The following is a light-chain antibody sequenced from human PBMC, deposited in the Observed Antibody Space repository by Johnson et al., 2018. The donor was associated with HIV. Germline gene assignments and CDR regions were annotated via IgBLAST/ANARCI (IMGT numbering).Light chain of an antibody. CDR2: DNN. Sequence: QSVLTQPPSVSAAPGQKVTISCSGSSSNIGNNYVSWYQQLPGTAPKVLIYDNNKRPSGIPDRFSGSKSGTSATLGITALQTGDEADYYCGTWDNSLSAYVFATGTKVTVL. CDR1: SSNIGNNY. CDR3: GTWDNSLSAYV. J-gene: IGLJ1*01. V-gene: IGLV1-51*01.